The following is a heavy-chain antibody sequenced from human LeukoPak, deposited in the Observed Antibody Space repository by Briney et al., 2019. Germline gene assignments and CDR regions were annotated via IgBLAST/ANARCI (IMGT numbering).Heavy chain of an antibody. CDR3: ARANYGSGSYAVHYYYMDV. J-gene: IGHJ6*03. CDR1: GGTLSSYA. D-gene: IGHD3-10*01. V-gene: IGHV1-69*01. CDR2: IIPIFGTA. Sequence: SVKVSCKASGGTLSSYAISWVRQAPGQGLEWMGGIIPIFGTANYAQKFQGRVTITADESTSTAYMELSSLRSEDTAVYYCARANYGSGSYAVHYYYMDVWGKGTTVTISS.